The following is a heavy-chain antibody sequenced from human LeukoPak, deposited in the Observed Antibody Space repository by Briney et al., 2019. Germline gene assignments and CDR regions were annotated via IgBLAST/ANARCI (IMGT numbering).Heavy chain of an antibody. CDR2: IYYSGST. Sequence: SETLSLTCSVSGGSINSYYWSWIRQPPGKGLEWIGYIYYSGSTNYNPSLKSRVTISVDTSKNQFSLKLSSVTAADTAVYYCASDGGSSDAFDIWGQGTMVTVSS. CDR3: ASDGGSSDAFDI. J-gene: IGHJ3*02. CDR1: GGSINSYY. D-gene: IGHD1-26*01. V-gene: IGHV4-59*01.